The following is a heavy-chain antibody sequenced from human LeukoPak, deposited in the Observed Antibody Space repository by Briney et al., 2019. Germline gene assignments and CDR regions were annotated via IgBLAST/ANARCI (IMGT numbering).Heavy chain of an antibody. Sequence: SSVKVSCKASGGTFSSYAISWVRQAPGQGLEWTGGIIPIFGTANYAQKFQGRVTITADESTSTAYMELSSLRSEDTAVYYCARGYYYDSSGYLYYYYYGMDVWGQGTTVTVSS. CDR2: IIPIFGTA. V-gene: IGHV1-69*01. CDR3: ARGYYYDSSGYLYYYYYGMDV. D-gene: IGHD3-22*01. J-gene: IGHJ6*02. CDR1: GGTFSSYA.